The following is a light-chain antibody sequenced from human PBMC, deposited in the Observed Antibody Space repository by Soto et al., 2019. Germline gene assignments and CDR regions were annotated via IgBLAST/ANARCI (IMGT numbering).Light chain of an antibody. J-gene: IGKJ1*01. V-gene: IGKV1-5*01. CDR3: QQYKSYSRT. Sequence: QMTQSPSTLSASVGDTVTITCRASQSISDWLAWYQQKPGKPPKLLIYDGSTLGRGVPSRFSGSGSGTEFTLTVSSLQPDDFATYYCQQYKSYSRTFGQGTKVEI. CDR2: DGS. CDR1: QSISDW.